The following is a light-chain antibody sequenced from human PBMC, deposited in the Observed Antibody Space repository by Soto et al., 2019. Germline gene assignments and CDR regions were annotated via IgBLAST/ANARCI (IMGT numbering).Light chain of an antibody. CDR3: AAWDDSLYGRV. J-gene: IGLJ1*01. V-gene: IGLV1-44*01. Sequence: QSVLTQPPSASGTPGQRVTISCSGSRSNIGSNPVNWYQQLPGTAPKLLIDSNNQRPSGVPDRFSGSRSGTSASLAISGLEYEDDADYYCAAWDDSLYGRVFGTGTKLTVL. CDR1: RSNIGSNP. CDR2: SNN.